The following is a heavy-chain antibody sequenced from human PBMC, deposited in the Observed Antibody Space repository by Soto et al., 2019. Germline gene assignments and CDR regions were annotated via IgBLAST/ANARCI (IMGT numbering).Heavy chain of an antibody. J-gene: IGHJ6*02. CDR2: IYYSGST. D-gene: IGHD6-19*01. CDR3: ARGIEGWYQGRYYYGMDV. CDR1: GGSVSSGSYY. V-gene: IGHV4-61*01. Sequence: QVQLQESGPGLVKPSETLSLTCTVSGGSVSSGSYYWSWIRQPPGKGLEWIGYIYYSGSTNYNPSFRSRVTISVDTSKNPFSLTLSSVTAADTAVYYCARGIEGWYQGRYYYGMDVWGQGTTVTVSS.